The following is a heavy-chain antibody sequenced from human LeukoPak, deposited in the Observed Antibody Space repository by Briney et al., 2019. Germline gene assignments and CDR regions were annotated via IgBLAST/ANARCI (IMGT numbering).Heavy chain of an antibody. CDR3: ARTRGYTTNKYYFDY. V-gene: IGHV4-59*05. Sequence: PSETLSLTCTVSGGSISSYYWSWIRQPPGKGLEWIGSIYYSGSTYYNPSLKSRVTISVDTSNNQFSLKLSSVTAADTAVYYCARTRGYTTNKYYFDYWGQGTLVTVSS. J-gene: IGHJ4*02. D-gene: IGHD6-13*01. CDR2: IYYSGST. CDR1: GGSISSYY.